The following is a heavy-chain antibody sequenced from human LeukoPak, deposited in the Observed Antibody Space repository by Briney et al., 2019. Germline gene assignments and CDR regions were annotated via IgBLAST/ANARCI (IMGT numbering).Heavy chain of an antibody. CDR3: ARDSTYYYGSGALDY. CDR1: GFTFSTIG. CDR2: IYSGGST. D-gene: IGHD3-10*01. J-gene: IGHJ4*02. V-gene: IGHV3-53*01. Sequence: GGSLRLSCEASGFTFSTIGMAWVRQAPGKGLEWVSVIYSGGSTYYADSVKGRFTISRNNSKNTLYLQMNSLRAEDTAVYYCARDSTYYYGSGALDYWGQGTLVTVSS.